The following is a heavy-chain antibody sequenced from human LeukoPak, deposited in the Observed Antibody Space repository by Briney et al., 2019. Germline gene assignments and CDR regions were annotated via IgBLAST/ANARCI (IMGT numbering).Heavy chain of an antibody. CDR2: INHSGST. CDR1: GGSFSGYV. CDR3: AKTPVVTLSAFDI. J-gene: IGHJ3*02. V-gene: IGHV4-34*01. Sequence: SETLSLTCGVYGGSFSGYVWSWTRQPPGKGLQWIGEINHSGSTTYNPSLKSQVTISLDTSRNQFSLKLTSVTAADTAVYYCAKTPVVTLSAFDIWGQGTLVTVSS. D-gene: IGHD3-22*01.